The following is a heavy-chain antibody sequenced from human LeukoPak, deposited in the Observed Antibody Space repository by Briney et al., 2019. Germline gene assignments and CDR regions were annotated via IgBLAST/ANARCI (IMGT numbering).Heavy chain of an antibody. CDR2: IIPIFGTA. Sequence: GASVKVSCKASGGTFSSYAISWVRQAPGQWLEWMGGIIPIFGTANYAQKFQGRVTITADESTSTDYMELSSLRSEDTAVYYCAKSWGGPQYCSSSSCLHPRFDYWGQGTLVTVSS. V-gene: IGHV1-69*13. J-gene: IGHJ4*02. CDR3: AKSWGGPQYCSSSSCLHPRFDY. CDR1: GGTFSSYA. D-gene: IGHD2-2*01.